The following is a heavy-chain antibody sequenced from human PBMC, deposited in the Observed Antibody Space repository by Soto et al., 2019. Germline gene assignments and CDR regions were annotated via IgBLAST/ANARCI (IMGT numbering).Heavy chain of an antibody. CDR1: GGTFSSYA. J-gene: IGHJ6*02. Sequence: GASVKVSCKASGGTFSSYAISWVRQAPGQGLEWMGGIIPIFGTANYAQKFQGRVTITADESTSTAYMELSSLRSEDTAVYYCAREPGYSYGPGYYYYGMDVWGQGTTVTVSS. V-gene: IGHV1-69*13. CDR2: IIPIFGTA. CDR3: AREPGYSYGPGYYYYGMDV. D-gene: IGHD5-18*01.